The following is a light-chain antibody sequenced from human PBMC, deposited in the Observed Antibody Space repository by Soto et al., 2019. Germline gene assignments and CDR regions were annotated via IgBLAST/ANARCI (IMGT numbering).Light chain of an antibody. CDR1: QSVSSSF. Sequence: EIVLTQSPGTLSLSPGERATLSCRASQSVSSSFLAWYQQKPGQAPRLLIYGASSRATGIPDRFSGIGSGTDFTLTISRLEPEDFAVYYCQQYDNSPLTFGGGTKVAIK. CDR3: QQYDNSPLT. J-gene: IGKJ4*01. CDR2: GAS. V-gene: IGKV3-20*01.